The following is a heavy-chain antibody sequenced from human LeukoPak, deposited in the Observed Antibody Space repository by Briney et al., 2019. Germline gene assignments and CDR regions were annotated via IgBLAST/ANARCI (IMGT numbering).Heavy chain of an antibody. D-gene: IGHD6-19*01. J-gene: IGHJ4*02. V-gene: IGHV3-23*01. CDR2: ISGGGRI. CDR3: VKDLRQWLEGRFDH. Sequence: PGGSLRLSCAASGFTFDTYAMHWVRQAPGTGLEWVSGISGGGRIYYADSVNGRFTMSRDNSKNTVDLELHSLRADDTAIYYCVKDLRQWLEGRFDHWGQGLLLTVSS. CDR1: GFTFDTYA.